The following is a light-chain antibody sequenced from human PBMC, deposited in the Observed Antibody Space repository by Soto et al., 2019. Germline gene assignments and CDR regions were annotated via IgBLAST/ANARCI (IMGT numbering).Light chain of an antibody. CDR2: GAS. V-gene: IGKV3-20*01. CDR3: QQSYSTPPIT. J-gene: IGKJ5*01. Sequence: EIVLTQSPGTLSLSPGERATLSCRASQSVSSSYLAWYQQKPGQAPRLLIYGASSRATGIPDRFSGSGSGTDFTLTISRLEPEDSATYYCQQSYSTPPITFGQGTRLEIK. CDR1: QSVSSSY.